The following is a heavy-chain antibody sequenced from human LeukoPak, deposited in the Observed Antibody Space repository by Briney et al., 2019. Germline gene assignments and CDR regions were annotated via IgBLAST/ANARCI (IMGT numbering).Heavy chain of an antibody. V-gene: IGHV4-38-2*02. D-gene: IGHD2-15*01. CDR1: GYSIISDYF. CDR3: ARVVASTSIDS. CDR2: IFHSGSV. J-gene: IGHJ4*02. Sequence: SETLSLTCIVSGYSIISDYFWGWVRQPPGKGPEWIGSIFHSGSVFYNPSLRSRVTLSIEPSKNRFSLELTSVTAADTAIYYCARVVASTSIDSWGQGTLVTVSS.